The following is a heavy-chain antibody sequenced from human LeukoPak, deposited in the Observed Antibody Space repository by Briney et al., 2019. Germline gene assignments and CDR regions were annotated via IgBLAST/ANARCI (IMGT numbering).Heavy chain of an antibody. CDR2: ISYDGSNK. Sequence: GGSLRLSCAASGFTFSSYAMHWVRQAPGEGLEWVAVISYDGSNKYYADSVKGRFTISRDNSKNTLYLQMTSLRAEDTAVYYCARSGSSSWFSYYYMDVWGKGNPGHRLL. CDR1: GFTFSSYA. D-gene: IGHD6-13*01. J-gene: IGHJ6*03. CDR3: ARSGSSSWFSYYYMDV. V-gene: IGHV3-30*04.